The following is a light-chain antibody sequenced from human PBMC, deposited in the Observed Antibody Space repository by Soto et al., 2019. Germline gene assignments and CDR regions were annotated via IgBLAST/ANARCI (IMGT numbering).Light chain of an antibody. J-gene: IGLJ3*02. CDR3: LLFYGGVRV. V-gene: IGLV7-46*01. Sequence: QAVVTQEPSLTVSPGGTVTLTCGSSTGPVTSGHYPYWLQQKPGQAPRTLIYDTSNTVSCTPARFSGSLLGGKAALTLSGAEPEDEAEYYCLLFYGGVRVFGGGTKLTVL. CDR2: DTS. CDR1: TGPVTSGHY.